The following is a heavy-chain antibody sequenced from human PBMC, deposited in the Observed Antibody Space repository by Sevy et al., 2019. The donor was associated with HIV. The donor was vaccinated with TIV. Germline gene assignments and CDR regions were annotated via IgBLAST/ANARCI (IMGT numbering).Heavy chain of an antibody. Sequence: ASVKVSCKASGYSFTTYGMNWVRQAPGQGPEWVGWINTNTGNPTYAQGFTGRFVFSLDTSVTPAFLQINILKAEDTAEYYCGSHPRMSGPPLDYWGQGTLVTVSS. J-gene: IGHJ4*02. CDR3: GSHPRMSGPPLDY. CDR1: GYSFTTYG. CDR2: INTNTGNP. D-gene: IGHD3-3*01. V-gene: IGHV7-4-1*02.